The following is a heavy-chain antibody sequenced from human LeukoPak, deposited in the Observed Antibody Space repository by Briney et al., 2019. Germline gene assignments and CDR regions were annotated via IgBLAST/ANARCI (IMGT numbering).Heavy chain of an antibody. Sequence: PSETLSLTCTVSGGSISSGDYYWSWIRQPPGKGLEWIGYIYYSGSTYYNPSLKSRVTISVDTSKNQFSLKLSSVTAADTAVYYCARESRYRWDQYYFDYWGQGTLVTVSS. D-gene: IGHD5-18*01. V-gene: IGHV4-30-4*01. CDR1: GGSISSGDYY. CDR3: ARESRYRWDQYYFDY. CDR2: IYYSGST. J-gene: IGHJ4*02.